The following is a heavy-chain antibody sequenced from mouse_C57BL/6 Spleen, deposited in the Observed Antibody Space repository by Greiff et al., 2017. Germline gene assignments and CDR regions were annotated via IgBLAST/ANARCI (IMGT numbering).Heavy chain of an antibody. Sequence: VQLQQSVAELVRPGASVKLSCTASGFHIKNTYMHWVKQRPEQGLEWIGRIDPANGNTKYAPKFQGKATITADTSSNTAYLQLSSLTSEDTAIYYCARSSLFDYWGQGTTLTVSS. CDR2: IDPANGNT. V-gene: IGHV14-3*01. CDR1: GFHIKNTY. CDR3: ARSSLFDY. D-gene: IGHD1-1*01. J-gene: IGHJ2*01.